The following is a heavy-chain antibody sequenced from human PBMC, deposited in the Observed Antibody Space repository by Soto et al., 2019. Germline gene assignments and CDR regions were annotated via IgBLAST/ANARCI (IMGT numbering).Heavy chain of an antibody. CDR2: ISYDGSNK. CDR1: GFTFSSYA. V-gene: IGHV3-30-3*01. D-gene: IGHD2-2*01. Sequence: QVQLVESGGGVVQPGRSLRLSCAASGFTFSSYAMHWVRQAPGTGLEWVAVISYDGSNKYYADSVKGRFTISRDNSKNTLYLQMNSLRAEDTAVYYCARAYCSSTSCYGRENWFHPWCQGSMVTVSS. J-gene: IGHJ5*02. CDR3: ARAYCSSTSCYGRENWFHP.